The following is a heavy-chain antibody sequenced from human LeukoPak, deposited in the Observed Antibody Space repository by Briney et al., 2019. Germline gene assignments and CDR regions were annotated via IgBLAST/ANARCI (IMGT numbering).Heavy chain of an antibody. D-gene: IGHD3-22*01. Sequence: GGSLRLSCAASGFKFDDYGMSWVRQAPGEGLEWVCDINWNGAWTGYADSVKGRFTISRDNAKNSLYLQMNSLRAEDTALYYCAGYYYDSSRGFDLWGQGTLVTVSA. CDR1: GFKFDDYG. V-gene: IGHV3-20*04. CDR2: INWNGAWT. CDR3: AGYYYDSSRGFDL. J-gene: IGHJ5*02.